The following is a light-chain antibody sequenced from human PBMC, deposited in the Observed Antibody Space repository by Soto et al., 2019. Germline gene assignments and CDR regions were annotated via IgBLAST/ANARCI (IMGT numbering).Light chain of an antibody. Sequence: EIVLTQSPDTLSLSPGERATLSCRASEIVTSSYVAWYQQKAGQAPRLLIYAASSRATGIPDRFSGSGSGTDFPLTISRLEPEDFAVYYCHQYGSSPRTFGQGTKLEIK. CDR3: HQYGSSPRT. J-gene: IGKJ2*01. V-gene: IGKV3-20*01. CDR1: EIVTSSY. CDR2: AAS.